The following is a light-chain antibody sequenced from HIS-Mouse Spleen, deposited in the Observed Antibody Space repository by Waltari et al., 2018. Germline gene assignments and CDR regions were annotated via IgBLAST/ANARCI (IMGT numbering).Light chain of an antibody. V-gene: IGLV2-14*03. CDR3: SSYTSSSFNVV. CDR2: DVS. J-gene: IGLJ2*01. Sequence: QSALTQPASVSGSPGQSITISCTGTSSDVGGYHYLSWYQQHPGKAPKLMIYDVSNRPSGVSNRFSGSKSGNTASLTISGLQAEDEADYYCSSYTSSSFNVVFGGGTKLTVL. CDR1: SSDVGGYHY.